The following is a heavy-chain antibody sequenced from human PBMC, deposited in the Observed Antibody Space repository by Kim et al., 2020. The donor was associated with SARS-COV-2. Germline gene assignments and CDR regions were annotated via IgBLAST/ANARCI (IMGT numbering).Heavy chain of an antibody. J-gene: IGHJ4*02. CDR3: ARGEGAAAYFDY. D-gene: IGHD2-2*01. Sequence: KYSQKFQGRVTITRDTSASTAYMALSSLRSEDTAVYYCARGEGAAAYFDYWGQGTLVTVSS. V-gene: IGHV1-3*01.